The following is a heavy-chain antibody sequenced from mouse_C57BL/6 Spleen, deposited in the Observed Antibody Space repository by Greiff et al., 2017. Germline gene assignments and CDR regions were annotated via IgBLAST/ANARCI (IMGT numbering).Heavy chain of an antibody. Sequence: EVQLQQSGPELVKPGASVKISCKASGYSFTDYNMNWVKQRNGKSLEWIGVINPNYGTTSYNQKFKGKATLTVDQSSSTAYMQLNSLTSEDSAVYSCARAYYYGSSYTLFAYWGQGTLVTVSA. J-gene: IGHJ3*01. CDR3: ARAYYYGSSYTLFAY. CDR1: GYSFTDYN. D-gene: IGHD1-1*01. V-gene: IGHV1-39*01. CDR2: INPNYGTT.